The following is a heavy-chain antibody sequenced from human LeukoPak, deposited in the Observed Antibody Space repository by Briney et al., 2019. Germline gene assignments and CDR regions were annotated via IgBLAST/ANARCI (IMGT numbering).Heavy chain of an antibody. CDR3: AKRGVVIRVILVGFHKEAYYFDS. CDR2: ISDSGGRT. Sequence: HSGGSLRLSCAVSGITLSNYGMSWVRQAPGKGLEWAAGISDSGGRTKYADSVKGRFTISRDNAKNTLYLQMNSLRAEDTAVYFCAKRGVVIRVILVGFHKEAYYFDSWGQGALVTVSS. J-gene: IGHJ4*02. D-gene: IGHD3-22*01. V-gene: IGHV3-23*01. CDR1: GITLSNYG.